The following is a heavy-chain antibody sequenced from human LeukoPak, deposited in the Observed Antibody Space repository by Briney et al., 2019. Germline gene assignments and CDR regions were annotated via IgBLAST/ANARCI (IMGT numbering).Heavy chain of an antibody. D-gene: IGHD3-9*01. CDR3: ARDTPFPYYDILTGYDSGAFDI. CDR1: GGSISSGGYY. J-gene: IGHJ3*02. CDR2: IYYSGST. Sequence: SETLSLTCTVSGGSISSGGYYWSWIRQHPGKGLEWIGYIYYSGSTYYNPSLKSRVTISVDTSKNQFSLKLSSVTAADTAVYYCARDTPFPYYDILTGYDSGAFDIWGQGTMVTVSS. V-gene: IGHV4-31*03.